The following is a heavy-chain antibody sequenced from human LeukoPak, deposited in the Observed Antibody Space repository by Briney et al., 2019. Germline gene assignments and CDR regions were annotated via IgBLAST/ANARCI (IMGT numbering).Heavy chain of an antibody. J-gene: IGHJ4*02. CDR3: ASPIVATICDY. CDR1: GFTFSSYA. Sequence: PGGSLRLSCAASGFTFSSYAMSWVRQAPGKGLEWVAVISYDGSKKNYADSVKSRFTISRDNSKNTLYLQMNSLRVEDTAVYYCASPIVATICDYWGQGTLVTVSS. CDR2: ISYDGSKK. D-gene: IGHD5-12*01. V-gene: IGHV3-30-3*01.